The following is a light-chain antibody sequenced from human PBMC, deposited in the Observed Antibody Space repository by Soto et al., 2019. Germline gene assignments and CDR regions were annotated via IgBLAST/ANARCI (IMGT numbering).Light chain of an antibody. CDR1: QSISRY. Sequence: DIPMTQSPSSLSASVGDRVTITCRASQSISRYLNWYQQKPGKAPKLLIYGASSLQSGVPSRFSGSGSGTDFTLTISSLQPEDFATYYCQQSYSSPPYTFGQGTKLEIK. CDR3: QQSYSSPPYT. CDR2: GAS. V-gene: IGKV1-39*01. J-gene: IGKJ2*01.